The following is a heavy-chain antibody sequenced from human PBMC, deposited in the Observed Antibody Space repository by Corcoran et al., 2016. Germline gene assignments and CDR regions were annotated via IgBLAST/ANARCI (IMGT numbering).Heavy chain of an antibody. CDR2: INYSGST. V-gene: IGHV4-61*01. D-gene: IGHD3-10*01. Sequence: QVQLQESGPGLVKPSKTLSLTCTVSGGSVSSGRYYWSWIRQPPGKGLEWIGYINYSGSTNYNPSLKSRVTISVDTSKNQFSLKLSSVTAADTAVYYCARGLSDDYYGSGSSLAQYFDYWGQGTLVTVSS. CDR1: GGSVSSGRYY. J-gene: IGHJ4*02. CDR3: ARGLSDDYYGSGSSLAQYFDY.